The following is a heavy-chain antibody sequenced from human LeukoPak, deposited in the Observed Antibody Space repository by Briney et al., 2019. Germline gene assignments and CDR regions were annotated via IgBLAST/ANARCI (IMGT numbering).Heavy chain of an antibody. CDR1: GFTFSSYA. Sequence: GGSLRLSCAASGFTFSSYAMHWVRQAPGKGLEWVAVISYDGSNKYYADSVKGRFTISRDNSKNTLYLQMNSLRAEDTAVYYCARPAKSYYYGSGSAHFDYWGQGTLVTVSS. CDR3: ARPAKSYYYGSGSAHFDY. D-gene: IGHD3-10*01. V-gene: IGHV3-30-3*01. CDR2: ISYDGSNK. J-gene: IGHJ4*02.